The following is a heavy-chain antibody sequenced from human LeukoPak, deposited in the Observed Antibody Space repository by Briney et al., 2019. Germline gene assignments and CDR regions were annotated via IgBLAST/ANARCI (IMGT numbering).Heavy chain of an antibody. D-gene: IGHD3-10*01. CDR1: GGSFSGYY. V-gene: IGHV4-34*01. CDR3: ARVRGLNYYGSGSYYRSGYFDY. Sequence: SETLSLTCAVYGGSFSGYYWSWIRQPPGMGLEWIGEINHSGSTNYNPSLKSRVTISVDTSKNQFSLKLSSVTAADTAVYYCARVRGLNYYGSGSYYRSGYFDYWGQGTLVTVSS. CDR2: INHSGST. J-gene: IGHJ4*02.